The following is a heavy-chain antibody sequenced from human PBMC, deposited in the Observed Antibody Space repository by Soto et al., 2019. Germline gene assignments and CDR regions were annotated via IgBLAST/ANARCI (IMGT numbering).Heavy chain of an antibody. J-gene: IGHJ6*02. V-gene: IGHV1-69*01. CDR2: IIPIFGTA. Sequence: QVQLVQSGAEVKKPGSSVKVSCKASGGTFSNYAISWVRQAPGQGLELMGGIIPIFGTANYAQKFQGRVTITADESTTTAYMELSSLKSEDTAVYYCARGGKALGFYYGMDVWGQGTTVTVSS. D-gene: IGHD3-16*01. CDR3: ARGGKALGFYYGMDV. CDR1: GGTFSNYA.